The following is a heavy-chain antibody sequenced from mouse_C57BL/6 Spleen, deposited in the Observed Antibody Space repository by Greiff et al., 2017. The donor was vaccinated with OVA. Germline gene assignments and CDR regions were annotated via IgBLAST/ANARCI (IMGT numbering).Heavy chain of an antibody. CDR3: ARPSITTGVAPVNFDV. CDR1: GFSLSTFGMG. D-gene: IGHD1-1*01. CDR2: LWWDDAK. V-gene: IGHV8-8*01. Sequence: QVTLKVSGPGILQPSQSLSLTCSFSGFSLSTFGMGVGWIRPPSGKGLDWLAYLWWDDAKYYNPALKSRLTISKDTSKNQVFLKTANVDTADTATYYCARPSITTGVAPVNFDVWGTGTTVTVSS. J-gene: IGHJ1*03.